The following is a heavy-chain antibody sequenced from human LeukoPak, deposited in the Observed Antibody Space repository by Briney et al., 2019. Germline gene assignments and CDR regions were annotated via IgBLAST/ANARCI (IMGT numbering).Heavy chain of an antibody. V-gene: IGHV4-61*01. Sequence: ASETLSLTCTVSGGSISSSSNYWSWIRQPPGKGLEWIGYIYYSGSTNYNPSLKSRVTISVDTSKNQFSLKLSSVTAADTAVYYCARDVGIAAAGYYYYYGMDVWGQGTTVTVSS. D-gene: IGHD6-13*01. CDR3: ARDVGIAAAGYYYYYGMDV. CDR1: GGSISSSSNY. CDR2: IYYSGST. J-gene: IGHJ6*02.